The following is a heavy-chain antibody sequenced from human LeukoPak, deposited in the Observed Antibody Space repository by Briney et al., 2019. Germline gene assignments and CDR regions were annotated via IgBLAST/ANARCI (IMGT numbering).Heavy chain of an antibody. CDR1: GFTFSSYA. CDR3: AKDRWQQLVRGECDY. D-gene: IGHD6-13*01. CDR2: ISGSGGST. Sequence: GGSLRLSCAASGFTFSSYAMSWVRQAPGKGLEWVSAISGSGGSTYYADSVKGRFTISGDNSKNTLYLQMNRLRDKDTAVYYCAKDRWQQLVRGECDYWGQGTLVTVSS. V-gene: IGHV3-23*01. J-gene: IGHJ4*02.